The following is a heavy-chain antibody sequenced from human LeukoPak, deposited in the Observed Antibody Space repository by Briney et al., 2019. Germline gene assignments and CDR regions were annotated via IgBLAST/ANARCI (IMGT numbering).Heavy chain of an antibody. CDR1: GFSFRDHW. V-gene: IGHV3-74*03. Sequence: GGSLRLSCAASGFSFRDHWMHWVRQVPGKRLMWVSRINTAETDRSYADSVKGRFTIARDNAKNSLYLQMTSLRAEDTAVYYCARQTIIYGDYSDYWGQGTLVTVSS. J-gene: IGHJ4*02. D-gene: IGHD4/OR15-4a*01. CDR3: ARQTIIYGDYSDY. CDR2: INTAETDR.